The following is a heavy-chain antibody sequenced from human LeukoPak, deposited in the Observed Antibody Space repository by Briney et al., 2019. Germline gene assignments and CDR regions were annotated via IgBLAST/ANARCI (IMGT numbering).Heavy chain of an antibody. CDR3: AKASEERYSGYDDYLHY. CDR2: ISWNGDTI. D-gene: IGHD5-12*01. V-gene: IGHV3-9*01. CDR1: GFSFEDHA. J-gene: IGHJ4*02. Sequence: GGSLRLSCVVSGFSFEDHAMHWVRQAPGKGPECVLGISWNGDTIGYADSVKGRFTVSRDNAKNSVYLQMNNLRTEDTALYYCAKASEERYSGYDDYLHYWGQGTLVTVSS.